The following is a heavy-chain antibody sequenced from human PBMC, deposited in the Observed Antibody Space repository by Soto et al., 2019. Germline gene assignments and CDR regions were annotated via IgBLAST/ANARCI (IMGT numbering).Heavy chain of an antibody. J-gene: IGHJ5*02. CDR1: GYSFTRYW. D-gene: IGHD3-9*01. V-gene: IGHV5-51*01. CDR3: ARSLRYFDCLSRRSGCFDP. CDR2: IYPGDSDT. Sequence: GEALKISCKGSGYSFTRYWIGWVRQMPGKGLEWMGIIYPGDSDTRYSPSFQGQVTISADKSISTAYLQWSSLKASDTAMYYCARSLRYFDCLSRRSGCFDPWGQGTLVPVSS.